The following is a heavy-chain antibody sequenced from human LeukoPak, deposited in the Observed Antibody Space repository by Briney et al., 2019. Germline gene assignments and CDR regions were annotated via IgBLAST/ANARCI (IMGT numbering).Heavy chain of an antibody. CDR3: ARATRKLAAPYYFDY. Sequence: SVKVSCKASGGTFSSYAISWVRQAPGQGLEWMGGIIPIFGTANYAQKFQGRVTITADESTSTAYMELSSLRSEDTAVYYCARATRKLAAPYYFDYWGQGTLVTVSS. D-gene: IGHD6-13*01. J-gene: IGHJ4*02. CDR2: IIPIFGTA. V-gene: IGHV1-69*13. CDR1: GGTFSSYA.